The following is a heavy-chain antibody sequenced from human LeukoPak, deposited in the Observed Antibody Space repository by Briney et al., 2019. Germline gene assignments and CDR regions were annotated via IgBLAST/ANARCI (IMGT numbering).Heavy chain of an antibody. CDR2: INPKTGAT. Sequence: ASVRVSCKASGYIFTDSNIHWVRQAPGQGLEWMGWINPKTGATKYAERFHGRVTMPRDTSISTAYMDLSRLKSDDTAVYYCARDRSRGYSYGLESLYWGQGTLVTVSS. J-gene: IGHJ4*02. CDR3: ARDRSRGYSYGLESLY. D-gene: IGHD5-18*01. CDR1: GYIFTDSN. V-gene: IGHV1-2*02.